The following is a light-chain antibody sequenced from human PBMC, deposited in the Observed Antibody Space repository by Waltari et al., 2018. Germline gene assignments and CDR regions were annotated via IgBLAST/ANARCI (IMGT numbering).Light chain of an antibody. J-gene: IGLJ1*01. CDR3: QAWDSSTSV. Sequence: SYELTQPPSVSVSPGQTASITCSGDKLGDKYACWYQQKPGQSPGLVIYQDGKRPSGIPERFAGSNSGNTATLTISGTQAMDEADYYCQAWDSSTSVFGTGTKVTVL. V-gene: IGLV3-1*01. CDR1: KLGDKY. CDR2: QDG.